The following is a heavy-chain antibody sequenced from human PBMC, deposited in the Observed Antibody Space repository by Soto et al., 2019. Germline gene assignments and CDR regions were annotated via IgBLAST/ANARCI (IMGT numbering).Heavy chain of an antibody. V-gene: IGHV4-39*02. CDR3: ARGGGYYGVLFDY. CDR1: GGAISSSSYF. D-gene: IGHD4-17*01. Sequence: QLGLQESGPGLLRSSETLSLTCNVSGGAISSSSYFWGWVRQPPGKTLEWIGHILYSGTTHYNESLKSRVTISVDTSKNQFSLRLNSVTPADTAVYYCARGGGYYGVLFDYWGQGTLVPVSS. CDR2: ILYSGTT. J-gene: IGHJ4*02.